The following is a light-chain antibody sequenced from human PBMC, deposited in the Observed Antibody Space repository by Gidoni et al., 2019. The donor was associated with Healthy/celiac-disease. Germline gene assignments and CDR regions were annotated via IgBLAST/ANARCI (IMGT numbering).Light chain of an antibody. V-gene: IGKV3-15*01. Sequence: EIVMTQSPATLSVSPGERATLSCRASQSVSSNLARYQQKPGQAPRLLIYGASTRATGIPARFSGSGSGKEFTLTISSLQSEDFAVYYCQQDNNWPTFGQGTKVEIK. CDR3: QQDNNWPT. CDR1: QSVSSN. CDR2: GAS. J-gene: IGKJ1*01.